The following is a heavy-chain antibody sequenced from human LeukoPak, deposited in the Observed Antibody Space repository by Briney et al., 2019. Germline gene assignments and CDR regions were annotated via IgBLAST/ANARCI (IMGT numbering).Heavy chain of an antibody. Sequence: SETLSLTCTVSGGSISSSSYYWGWIRQPPGKGLEWIGSIYYSGSTYYSPSLKSRVTISVDTSKNQFSLKLSSVTAADTAVYYCARREEYDFWSGPPFDYWGQGTLVTVSS. CDR2: IYYSGST. D-gene: IGHD3-3*01. J-gene: IGHJ4*02. CDR3: ARREEYDFWSGPPFDY. CDR1: GGSISSSSYY. V-gene: IGHV4-39*01.